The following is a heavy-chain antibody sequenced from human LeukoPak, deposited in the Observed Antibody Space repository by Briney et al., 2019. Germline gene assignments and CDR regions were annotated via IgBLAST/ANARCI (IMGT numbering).Heavy chain of an antibody. J-gene: IGHJ5*02. CDR1: GGSLNTYY. D-gene: IGHD2/OR15-2a*01. CDR2: ISYSGIT. Sequence: SEALSLTCTVSGGSLNTYYWTWIRQPPGEGLEWIGYISYSGITDYNPSLKSRVTISVDTSKNQFSLRLRSVTAADTAVYYCARAGFPNWFDPWGQGILVAVSS. V-gene: IGHV4-59*01. CDR3: ARAGFPNWFDP.